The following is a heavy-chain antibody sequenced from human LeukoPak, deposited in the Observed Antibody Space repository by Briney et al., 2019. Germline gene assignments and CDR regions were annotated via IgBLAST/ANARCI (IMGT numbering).Heavy chain of an antibody. J-gene: IGHJ6*02. Sequence: GGSLRLSCAASGFTFSSYAMTWVRQAPGKGLEWVSVISGSGGSTYFADSVKGRFTISRDNSKNTLYLQMNSLRAEDTAVYYCAKGRRAAVGSYGMDVWAQGTTVTVSS. V-gene: IGHV3-23*01. D-gene: IGHD6-13*01. CDR2: ISGSGGST. CDR3: AKGRRAAVGSYGMDV. CDR1: GFTFSSYA.